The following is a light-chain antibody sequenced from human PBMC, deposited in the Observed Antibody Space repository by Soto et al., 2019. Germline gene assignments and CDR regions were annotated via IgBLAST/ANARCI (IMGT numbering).Light chain of an antibody. V-gene: IGKV1-5*01. Sequence: DIQVTQSPSSVSASVGYTVTVTCRSSQSVSGWLAWYQQKPGEAPKLLIYDASALPRGVPSRFSGSGSGTKFTLTIASLQPDDFATYYCQQYETFSGTFGPGTKVDIK. CDR2: DAS. CDR3: QQYETFSGT. J-gene: IGKJ1*01. CDR1: QSVSGW.